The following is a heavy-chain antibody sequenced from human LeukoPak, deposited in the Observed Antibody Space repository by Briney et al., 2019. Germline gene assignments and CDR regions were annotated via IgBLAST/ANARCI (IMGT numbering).Heavy chain of an antibody. CDR2: VIPIFGTA. CDR3: ARGQETGTKYYFDY. V-gene: IGHV1-69*13. Sequence: SVKVSCKASGGTFSSYAISWVRQAPGQGLEWMGGVIPIFGTAKYAPKVQGRVTITADESTSTAYMELSSLRSEDTAVYYCARGQETGTKYYFDYWGQGTLVTVSS. CDR1: GGTFSSYA. J-gene: IGHJ4*02. D-gene: IGHD1-7*01.